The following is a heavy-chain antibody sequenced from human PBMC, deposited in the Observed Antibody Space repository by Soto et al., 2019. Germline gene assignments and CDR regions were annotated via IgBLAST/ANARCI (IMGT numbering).Heavy chain of an antibody. J-gene: IGHJ5*02. CDR1: GGSISSGDYY. V-gene: IGHV4-30-4*01. CDR3: ARGGGYCSSTSCYREDWFDP. CDR2: IYYSGST. Sequence: SETLSLTCTVSGGSISSGDYYWSWIRQPPGKGLEWIGYIYYSGSTYYNPSLKSRVTISVDTSKNQFSLKLSSVTAADTAVYYCARGGGYCSSTSCYREDWFDPWGQGTLVTVYS. D-gene: IGHD2-2*02.